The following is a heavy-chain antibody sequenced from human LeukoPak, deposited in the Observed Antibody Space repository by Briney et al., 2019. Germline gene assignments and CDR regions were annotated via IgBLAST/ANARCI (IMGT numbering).Heavy chain of an antibody. D-gene: IGHD3-10*02. J-gene: IGHJ4*02. CDR2: ISNGGYAT. CDR1: GFTFSNYW. V-gene: IGHV3-7*03. CDR3: TRENYVPDS. Sequence: GGSLRLSCGASGFTFSNYWMSWIRQTPGKGLEWVASISNGGYATYYVDSVTGRFTISRDDAKNSLFLQMNGLGADDTAVYYCTRENYVPDSWGQGTLVTVSS.